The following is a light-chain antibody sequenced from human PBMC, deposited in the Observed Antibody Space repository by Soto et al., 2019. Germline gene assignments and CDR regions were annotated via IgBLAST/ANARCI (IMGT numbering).Light chain of an antibody. CDR3: QQANSFPLT. J-gene: IGKJ4*01. CDR2: DVS. CDR1: QTISSW. V-gene: IGKV1-5*01. Sequence: DIQLTQSPSTLSASVGDRVTITCRASQTISSWLAWYQQKPGKAPKLLIYDVSSLESGVPARFSGSGSGTAFTLTISNLQPEDFASYFCQQANSFPLTFGGGTKVDIK.